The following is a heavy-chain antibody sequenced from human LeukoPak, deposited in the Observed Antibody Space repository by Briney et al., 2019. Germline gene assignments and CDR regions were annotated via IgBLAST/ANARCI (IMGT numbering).Heavy chain of an antibody. CDR3: ARRDYYGSGNYYRGFDP. V-gene: IGHV1-2*02. D-gene: IGHD3-10*01. Sequence: ASVKVSCKASGYTFTGYYMHWVRQAPGQGLEWMGWINPNSGGTNYAQKFQGRVTMTRDTSISTAYMELSRLRSDDTAVYYCARRDYYGSGNYYRGFDPWGQGTLVTVSS. CDR2: INPNSGGT. CDR1: GYTFTGYY. J-gene: IGHJ5*02.